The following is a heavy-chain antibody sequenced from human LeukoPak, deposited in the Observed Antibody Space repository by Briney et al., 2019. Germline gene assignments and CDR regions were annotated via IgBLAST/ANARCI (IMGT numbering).Heavy chain of an antibody. V-gene: IGHV1-69*06. CDR1: GGTFSSYA. CDR2: IIPIFGTA. CDR3: ARAVLDIVVVVAATEDGAFDI. Sequence: SVKVSCKASGGTFSSYAISWVRQAPGQGLEWMGGIIPIFGTANYAQKFQGRVTITADKSTSTAYMELSSLRSEDTAVYYCARAVLDIVVVVAATEDGAFDIWGQATMVTVSS. J-gene: IGHJ3*02. D-gene: IGHD2-15*01.